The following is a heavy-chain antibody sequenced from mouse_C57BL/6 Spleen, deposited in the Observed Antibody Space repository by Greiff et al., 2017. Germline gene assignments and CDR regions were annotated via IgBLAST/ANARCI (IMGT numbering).Heavy chain of an antibody. CDR3: AREGDSNGNFDY. J-gene: IGHJ2*01. V-gene: IGHV5-17*01. D-gene: IGHD2-5*01. Sequence: EVKLMESGGGLVKPGGSLKLSCAASGFTFSDYGMHWVRQAPEKGLEWVAYISSGSSTIYYADTVKGRFTISRDNAKNTLFLQMTSLRSEDTAMYYCAREGDSNGNFDYWGQGTTLTVSS. CDR1: GFTFSDYG. CDR2: ISSGSSTI.